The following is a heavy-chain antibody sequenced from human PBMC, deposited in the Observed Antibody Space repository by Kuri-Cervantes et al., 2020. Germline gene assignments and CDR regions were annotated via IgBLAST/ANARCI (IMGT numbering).Heavy chain of an antibody. J-gene: IGHJ5*02. CDR2: IYYSGST. Sequence: GSLRLSCTVSGGYVSIGSYYWSWIRQPPGKGLEWIGYIYYSGSTNYNPSPKSRVTISVDKSKNQFSLKLSPVTAADTAVYYCARLVFSVRGRFDPWGQGTLVTVSS. V-gene: IGHV4-61*01. CDR1: GGYVSIGSYY. D-gene: IGHD3-10*01. CDR3: ARLVFSVRGRFDP.